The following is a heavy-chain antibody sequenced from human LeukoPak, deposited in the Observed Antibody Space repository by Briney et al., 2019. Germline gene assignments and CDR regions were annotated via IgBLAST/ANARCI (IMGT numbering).Heavy chain of an antibody. CDR1: GFNFRHYA. J-gene: IGHJ4*02. D-gene: IGHD4-17*01. V-gene: IGHV3-23*01. CDR3: ANNYGDYELYFDY. Sequence: AGGSLRLSCTSSGFNFRHYALTWVRQAPGKGLEWVSAISGSGGSTYYADSVKGRFTISRDNSKNTLYLQMNSLRAEDTAVYYCANNYGDYELYFDYWGQGTLVTVSS. CDR2: ISGSGGST.